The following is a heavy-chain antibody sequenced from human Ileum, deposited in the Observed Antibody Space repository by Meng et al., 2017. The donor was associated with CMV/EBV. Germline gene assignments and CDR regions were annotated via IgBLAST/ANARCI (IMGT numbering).Heavy chain of an antibody. D-gene: IGHD3-3*01. CDR2: IYYSGST. Sequence: GSLRPSCTVSGGSISSSSYYWGWIRQPPGKGLEWIGSIYYSGSTYYNPSLKSRVTISVDTSKNQFSLKLSSVTATDTAVYYCARDPGLRFWAVPKGAFDIWGQGTMVTVSS. CDR1: GGSISSSSYY. J-gene: IGHJ3*02. CDR3: ARDPGLRFWAVPKGAFDI. V-gene: IGHV4-39*07.